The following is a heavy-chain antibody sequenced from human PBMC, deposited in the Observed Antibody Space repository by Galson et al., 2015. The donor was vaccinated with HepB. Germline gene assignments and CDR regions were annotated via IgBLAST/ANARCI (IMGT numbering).Heavy chain of an antibody. CDR3: VGEPSGGWRFDY. J-gene: IGHJ4*02. V-gene: IGHV4-30-4*01. Sequence: TLSLTCSVSGGSVSSPRYYWSWIRQPPGKGLEWIAYIFHTGTTYYNPSLENRVTISLDTSKNQFSLRLNSVTAADTAVYYCVGEPSGGWRFDYWGQGILVTVSP. CDR1: GGSVSSPRYY. CDR2: IFHTGTT.